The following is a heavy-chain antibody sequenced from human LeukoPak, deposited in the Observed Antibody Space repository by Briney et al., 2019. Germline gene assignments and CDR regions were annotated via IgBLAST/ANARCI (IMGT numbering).Heavy chain of an antibody. CDR3: AKDRDYSNPDDAFDI. J-gene: IGHJ3*02. CDR2: ISGSGGGT. D-gene: IGHD4-4*01. Sequence: GGSLRLSCAASGFTSSIYAMSWVRQAPGKGLEWVSAISGSGGGTYYADSVKGRFTISRDNSKNTLYLQMNSLRAEDTAVYYCAKDRDYSNPDDAFDIWGQGTMVTVSS. V-gene: IGHV3-23*01. CDR1: GFTSSIYA.